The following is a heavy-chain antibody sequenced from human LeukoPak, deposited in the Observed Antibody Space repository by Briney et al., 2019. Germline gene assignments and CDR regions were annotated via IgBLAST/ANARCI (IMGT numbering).Heavy chain of an antibody. CDR2: IPTDDNPT. D-gene: IGHD2/OR15-2a*01. Sequence: GGSLRLSCAASGFVFSNFVMHWVRQAPGKGLVWVSRIPTDDNPTNYADFVQGRFTISRDNAKNTVYLQMNNLRAEDTAVYYCARDHYFKIDYWGQGTLVTVSS. V-gene: IGHV3-74*01. CDR3: ARDHYFKIDY. J-gene: IGHJ4*02. CDR1: GFVFSNFV.